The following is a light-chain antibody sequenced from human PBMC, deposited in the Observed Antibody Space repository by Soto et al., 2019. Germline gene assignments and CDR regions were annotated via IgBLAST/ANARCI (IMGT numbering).Light chain of an antibody. CDR3: HQYKHWPRYT. J-gene: IGKJ2*01. Sequence: EIELTQSPGTLSVSPRERATLSCRATHSVSGSLAWYQQKPGRPPRLLIHSASPRATGIPARFSGSGSGTDFTLTVRSLQSEDFALYYCHQYKHWPRYTFGQGTRLEIK. CDR1: HSVSGS. V-gene: IGKV3-15*01. CDR2: SAS.